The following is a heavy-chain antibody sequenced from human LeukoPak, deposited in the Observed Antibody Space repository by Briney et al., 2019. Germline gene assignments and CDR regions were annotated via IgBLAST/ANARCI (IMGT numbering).Heavy chain of an antibody. V-gene: IGHV3-7*01. D-gene: IGHD2-21*01. Sequence: QSGGSLRLSCTVSDFTFSDYPMTWVRQTPRQGLEWVATINQDGSEKYFLDSVRGRFTLSRDNAKNSLFLQMTSLRAEDTALYYCARGGVVLFDYWGQGTLVTVSS. CDR2: INQDGSEK. CDR3: ARGGVVLFDY. CDR1: DFTFSDYP. J-gene: IGHJ4*02.